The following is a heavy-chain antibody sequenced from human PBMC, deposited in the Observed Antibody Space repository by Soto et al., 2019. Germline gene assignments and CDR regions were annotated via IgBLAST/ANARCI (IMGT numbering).Heavy chain of an antibody. CDR3: ARDRGGRGGSRLQAYYYYYYGMDV. Sequence: QVQLQESGPGLVKPSQTLSLTCTVSGGSISSGGYYWSWIRQHPGKGLEWIGYIYYSGSTYYNPSLKSRVTISVDTSKNQFSLKLSSVTAGDTAVYYGARDRGGRGGSRLQAYYYYYYGMDVWGQGTTVTVSS. D-gene: IGHD4-4*01. CDR1: GGSISSGGYY. CDR2: IYYSGST. V-gene: IGHV4-31*03. J-gene: IGHJ6*02.